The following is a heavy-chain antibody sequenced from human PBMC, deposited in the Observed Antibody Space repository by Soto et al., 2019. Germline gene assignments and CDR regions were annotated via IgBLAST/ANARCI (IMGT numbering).Heavy chain of an antibody. V-gene: IGHV1-69*01. CDR3: ARAATGGYCSSTSCSGPYYYYGMDV. Sequence: QVQLVQSGAEVKKPGSSVKVSCKASGGTFSSYAISWVRQAPGQGLEWMGGIIPIFGTANYAQKFQGRVTITADESTSKAYMELSSLRSEETAVYYCARAATGGYCSSTSCSGPYYYYGMDVWGQGTTVTVSS. CDR1: GGTFSSYA. J-gene: IGHJ6*02. CDR2: IIPIFGTA. D-gene: IGHD2-2*01.